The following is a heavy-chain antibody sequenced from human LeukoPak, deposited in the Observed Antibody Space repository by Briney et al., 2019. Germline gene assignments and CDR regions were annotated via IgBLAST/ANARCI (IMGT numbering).Heavy chain of an antibody. CDR2: ISSSSSYI. CDR1: GFTFSSYA. V-gene: IGHV3-21*01. J-gene: IGHJ4*02. CDR3: ARESRGDCYED. D-gene: IGHD2-21*02. Sequence: GGSLRLSCAASGFTFSSYAMNWVRQAPGKGLEWVSSISSSSSYIYYADSVKGRFTISRDNAKNSLYLQMNSLRAEDTAVYYCARESRGDCYEDWGQGTLVTVSS.